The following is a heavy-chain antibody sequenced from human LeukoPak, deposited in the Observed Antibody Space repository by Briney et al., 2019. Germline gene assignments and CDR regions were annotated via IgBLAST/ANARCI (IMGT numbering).Heavy chain of an antibody. J-gene: IGHJ4*01. D-gene: IGHD2-15*01. CDR2: INHSGST. CDR1: GGSFSGYY. V-gene: IGHV4-34*01. Sequence: PSETLSLTCAVYGGSFSGYYWSWIRQPPGKGLEWIGEINHSGSTNYNPSLKSRVTISVDTSKNQFSLKLSSVTAADTAVYYCASNYCSSASCYYYFDNWGQGTLVTVSS. CDR3: ASNYCSSASCYYYFDN.